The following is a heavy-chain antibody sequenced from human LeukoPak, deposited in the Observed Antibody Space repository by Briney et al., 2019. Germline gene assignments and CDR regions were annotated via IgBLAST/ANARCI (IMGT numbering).Heavy chain of an antibody. CDR2: IYYSGST. V-gene: IGHV4-59*08. CDR3: ARLKSRDGYNLVDY. J-gene: IGHJ4*02. CDR1: GGSISSYY. D-gene: IGHD5-24*01. Sequence: TSETLSLTCTVSGGSISSYYWSWIRQPPGKGLEWIGYIYYSGSTNYNPSLKSRVTISVDTSKNQFSLELSSVTAADTAVYYCARLKSRDGYNLVDYWGQGTLVTVSS.